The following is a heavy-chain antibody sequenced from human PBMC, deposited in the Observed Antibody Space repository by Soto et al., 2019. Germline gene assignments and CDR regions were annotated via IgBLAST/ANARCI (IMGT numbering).Heavy chain of an antibody. CDR1: CYTFTSDG. J-gene: IGHJ6*02. CDR2: ISAYNGNT. V-gene: IGHV1-18*01. CDR3: ARDLIVVVPAARYGMDV. D-gene: IGHD2-2*01. Sequence: SVKVSCKASCYTFTSDGISWVRQAPGQGLEWMGWISAYNGNTNYAQKLQGRVTMTTDTSTSTAYMELRSLRSDDTAVYYCARDLIVVVPAARYGMDVWGQGTTVTVSS.